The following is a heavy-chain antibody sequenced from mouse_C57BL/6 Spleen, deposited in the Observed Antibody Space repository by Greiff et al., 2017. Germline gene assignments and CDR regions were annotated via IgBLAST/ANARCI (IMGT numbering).Heavy chain of an antibody. J-gene: IGHJ2*01. CDR1: GYTFTDYE. Sequence: VQLVESGAELVRPGASVTLSCKASGYTFTDYEMHWVKQTPVHGLEWIGAIDPETGGTAYNQKFKGKAILTADKSSSTAYMELRSLTSEDSAVYYCTRGSWDYWGQGTTLTVSS. CDR3: TRGSWDY. CDR2: IDPETGGT. V-gene: IGHV1-15*01.